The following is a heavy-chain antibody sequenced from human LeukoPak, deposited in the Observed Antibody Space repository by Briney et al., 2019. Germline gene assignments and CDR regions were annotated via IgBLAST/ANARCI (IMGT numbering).Heavy chain of an antibody. D-gene: IGHD4-11*01. V-gene: IGHV4-31*03. Sequence: SETLSLTCTVSGGSISSGAYYWNWIRRHPGKGLEWIGYIYHSGSTYYNPSLKSRVTISVDTSKNLFSLKLSSVTAADTAVYYCARVGVYTNYPFDYWGQGTLVTVSS. J-gene: IGHJ4*02. CDR3: ARVGVYTNYPFDY. CDR1: GGSISSGAYY. CDR2: IYHSGST.